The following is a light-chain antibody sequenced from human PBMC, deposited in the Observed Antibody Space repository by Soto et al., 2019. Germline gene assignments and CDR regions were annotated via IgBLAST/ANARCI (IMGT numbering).Light chain of an antibody. V-gene: IGLV2-14*01. CDR3: SSYGSTSTRYV. Sequence: QSALTQPASVSGSPGQSITISCTGTSSDVGGYNYVSWYQQHPGKAPKLMIYEVSNRPSGVSNRSSGSKSGNTASLTISGLQAEDEADYFCSSYGSTSTRYVFGTGTKLTVL. CDR1: SSDVGGYNY. J-gene: IGLJ1*01. CDR2: EVS.